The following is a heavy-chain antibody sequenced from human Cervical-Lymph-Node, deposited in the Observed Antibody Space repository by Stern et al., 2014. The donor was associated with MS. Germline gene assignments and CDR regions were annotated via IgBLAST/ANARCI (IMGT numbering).Heavy chain of an antibody. CDR3: ARADGTITSDY. J-gene: IGHJ4*02. D-gene: IGHD4-11*01. CDR1: GFTFSSYG. Sequence: MQLVESGGGVVQPGRSLRLSCTASGFTFSSYGMHWVRQAPGKGLEWVAVIWYDGSNKYYAASVKGQFTISRDNSRNTLYLQMNSLRADDTAVYYCARADGTITSDYWGQGTLVTVSS. V-gene: IGHV3-33*01. CDR2: IWYDGSNK.